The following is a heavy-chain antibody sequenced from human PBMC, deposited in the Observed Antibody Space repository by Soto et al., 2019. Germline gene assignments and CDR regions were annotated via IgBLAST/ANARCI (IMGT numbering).Heavy chain of an antibody. CDR1: GFTFSSYA. D-gene: IGHD6-19*01. CDR3: ANSAGPGIAVAGTDY. V-gene: IGHV3-23*01. Sequence: GGSLRLSCAASGFTFSSYAMSWVRQAPGKGLEWVSAISGSGGSTYYADSVKGRFTISRDNSKNTLYLQMNSLRAEDTAVYYCANSAGPGIAVAGTDYWGQGTLVTVSS. J-gene: IGHJ4*02. CDR2: ISGSGGST.